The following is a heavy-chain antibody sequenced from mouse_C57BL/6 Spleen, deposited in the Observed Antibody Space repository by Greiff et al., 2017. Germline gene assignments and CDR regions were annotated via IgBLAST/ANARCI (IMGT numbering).Heavy chain of an antibody. CDR3: ARKSSYAWFAD. CDR1: GYTFTSYW. CDR2: IYPSDSET. J-gene: IGHJ3*01. Sequence: QVQLQQPGAELVRPGSSVKLSCKASGYTFTSYWMHWVKQRPVQGLEWIGNIYPSDSETHYNQKFKDKATLTVDKSSSTAYMQLSSLTSEDSAVYYRARKSSYAWFADRGHGALVTVSA. D-gene: IGHD1-1*01. V-gene: IGHV1-52*01.